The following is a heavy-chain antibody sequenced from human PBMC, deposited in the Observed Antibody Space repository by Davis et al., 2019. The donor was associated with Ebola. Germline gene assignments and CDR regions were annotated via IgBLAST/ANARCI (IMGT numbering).Heavy chain of an antibody. CDR3: ARAIDDTAMVTFDY. CDR2: ISGSGGST. V-gene: IGHV3-66*01. D-gene: IGHD5-18*01. CDR1: GFTFSDYY. J-gene: IGHJ4*02. Sequence: GGSLRLSCAASGFTFSDYYMSWVRQAPGKGLEWVSAISGSGGSTFYADSVRGRFTISRDNSKNTLYLQMNSLRAEDTAVYYCARAIDDTAMVTFDYWGQGTLVTVSS.